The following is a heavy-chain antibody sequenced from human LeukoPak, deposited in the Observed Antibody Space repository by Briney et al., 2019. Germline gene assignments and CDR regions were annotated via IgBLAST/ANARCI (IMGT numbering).Heavy chain of an antibody. J-gene: IGHJ4*02. CDR2: INPSGGST. V-gene: IGHV1-46*01. Sequence: ASVKVSCKASGYTFTSYYMHWVRQAPGQGLEWMGIINPSGGSTSYAQKFQGRVTMTRDMSTSTVYMELSSLRSEDTAVYYCARVASGTYNPQCYFDYWGQGTLVTVSS. D-gene: IGHD1-14*01. CDR1: GYTFTSYY. CDR3: ARVASGTYNPQCYFDY.